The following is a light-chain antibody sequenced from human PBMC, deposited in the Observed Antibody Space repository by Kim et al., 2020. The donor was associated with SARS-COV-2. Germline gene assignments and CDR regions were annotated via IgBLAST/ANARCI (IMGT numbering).Light chain of an antibody. CDR1: NRDVGGYNF. CDR3: SSYTSSNTLV. CDR2: DVI. Sequence: GQSFTISFTGTNRDVGGYNFVSWYQQHPGKVPKLILYDVINRPSGISPRFSGSKSGNTASLTISGLQADDEADYYCSSYTSSNTLVFGTGTKVTVL. V-gene: IGLV2-14*03. J-gene: IGLJ1*01.